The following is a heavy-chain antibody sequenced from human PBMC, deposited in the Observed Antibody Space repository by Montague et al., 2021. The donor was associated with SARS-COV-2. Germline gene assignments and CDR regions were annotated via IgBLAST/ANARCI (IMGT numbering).Heavy chain of an antibody. Sequence: TLSLTCTVSGGSISSSSYYWGWIRQHPGKGLEWIGYIYYSGSTYYNPSLKSRVTISADTSKNQFSLKLSSVTAADTAVYYCARDTGISGAFDIWGQGTMVTVSS. V-gene: IGHV4-31*03. CDR1: GGSISSSSYY. CDR2: IYYSGST. CDR3: ARDTGISGAFDI. D-gene: IGHD2-15*01. J-gene: IGHJ3*02.